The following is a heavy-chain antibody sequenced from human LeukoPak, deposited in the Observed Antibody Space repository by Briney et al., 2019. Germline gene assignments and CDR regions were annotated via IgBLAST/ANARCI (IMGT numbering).Heavy chain of an antibody. V-gene: IGHV3-21*01. Sequence: PGGSLRLSCAASGFTFSSYSMNWVCLAPGKGLEWVSSISSSSRDMYYADSVKGRFTISRDNAKNSLYLQMNSLRAEDTAVYYCAKEVAASAFDIWGQGSMVTVSS. CDR2: ISSSSRDM. CDR1: GFTFSSYS. D-gene: IGHD2-15*01. J-gene: IGHJ3*02. CDR3: AKEVAASAFDI.